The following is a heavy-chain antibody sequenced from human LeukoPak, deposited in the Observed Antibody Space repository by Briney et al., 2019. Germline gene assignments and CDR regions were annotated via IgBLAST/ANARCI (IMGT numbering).Heavy chain of an antibody. Sequence: SETLSLTCAVYGGSFKDNYWSWIRRPPGKGLEWIGEINHSGTTNYNPSLKSRVTMSLDTSKNQLSLKLNSVTAADTAVYYCARVPLRFLEPFDNWGQGTLVTVSS. CDR3: ARVPLRFLEPFDN. V-gene: IGHV4-34*01. CDR2: INHSGTT. J-gene: IGHJ4*02. CDR1: GGSFKDNY. D-gene: IGHD3-3*01.